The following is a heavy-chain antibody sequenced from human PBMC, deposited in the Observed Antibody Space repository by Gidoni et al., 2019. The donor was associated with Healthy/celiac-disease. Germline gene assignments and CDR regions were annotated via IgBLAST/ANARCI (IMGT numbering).Heavy chain of an antibody. Sequence: QVQLVQSGAEVKKPGASVKVSCKASGYTFTSYDIHWVRQATGQGLEWMGWMNPNSGNTGYAQKFQGRVTMTRNTSISTAYMELSSLRSEDTAVYYCARGRNYDYIWGSYRYTYYFDYWGQGTLVTVSS. J-gene: IGHJ4*02. D-gene: IGHD3-16*02. CDR3: ARGRNYDYIWGSYRYTYYFDY. V-gene: IGHV1-8*01. CDR2: MNPNSGNT. CDR1: GYTFTSYD.